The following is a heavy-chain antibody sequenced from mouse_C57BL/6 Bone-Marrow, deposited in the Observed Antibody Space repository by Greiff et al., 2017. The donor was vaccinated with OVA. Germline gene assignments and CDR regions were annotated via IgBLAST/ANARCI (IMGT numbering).Heavy chain of an antibody. Sequence: VMLVESGAELARPGASVKLSCKASGYTFTSYGISWVKQRTGQGLEWIGEIYPRSGNTYYNEKFKGKATLTADKSSSTAYMELRSLTSEDSAVYFCARGDYYGSSLMDYWGQGTSVTVSS. CDR2: IYPRSGNT. D-gene: IGHD1-1*01. CDR1: GYTFTSYG. J-gene: IGHJ4*01. CDR3: ARGDYYGSSLMDY. V-gene: IGHV1-81*01.